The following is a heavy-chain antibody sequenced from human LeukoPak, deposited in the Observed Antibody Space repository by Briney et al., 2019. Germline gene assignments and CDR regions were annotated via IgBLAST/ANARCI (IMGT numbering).Heavy chain of an antibody. Sequence: ASVKVSCKASGYTFTSYAMHWVRQAPGQRLEWMGWINAGNGNTKYSQKFQGRVTITRDTSASTAHMELSSLRSEDTAVYYCARGPRAGSYPPYNWFDPWGQGTLVTVSS. CDR1: GYTFTSYA. J-gene: IGHJ5*02. D-gene: IGHD1-26*01. CDR3: ARGPRAGSYPPYNWFDP. CDR2: INAGNGNT. V-gene: IGHV1-3*01.